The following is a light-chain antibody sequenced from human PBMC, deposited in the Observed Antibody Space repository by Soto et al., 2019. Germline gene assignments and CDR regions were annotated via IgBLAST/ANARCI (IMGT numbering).Light chain of an antibody. CDR2: GAS. V-gene: IGKV3-20*01. CDR1: QSVSNNY. CDR3: LQDYNYPWT. Sequence: IVLTQSPGTLSLSPGERATLSCRASQSVSNNYLAWYQQKPGQAPRLLIYGASNRATGIPDRFSGSGSGTDFTLTISSLQPEDFATYYCLQDYNYPWTFGQGTKVDI. J-gene: IGKJ1*01.